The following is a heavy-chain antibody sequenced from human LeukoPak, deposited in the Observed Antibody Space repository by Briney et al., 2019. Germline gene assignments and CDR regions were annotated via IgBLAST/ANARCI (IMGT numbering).Heavy chain of an antibody. J-gene: IGHJ5*02. V-gene: IGHV4-31*03. CDR3: AKSRASAGAQWFDP. Sequence: SETLSPTCTVSGGSISSGGYSWSWIRQHPGKGLEWIGYIYYSGSTYYNPSLESRVTMSIDTSKNQFSLKLNSVTAADSAMYYCAKSRASAGAQWFDPWGQGTLVAVSS. CDR2: IYYSGST. CDR1: GGSISSGGYS. D-gene: IGHD6-13*01.